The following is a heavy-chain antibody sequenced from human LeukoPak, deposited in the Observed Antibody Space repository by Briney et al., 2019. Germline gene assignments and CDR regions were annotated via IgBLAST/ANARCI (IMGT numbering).Heavy chain of an antibody. CDR2: INHSGSA. J-gene: IGHJ6*02. Sequence: PSETLSLTCAVSGGSFSGYYWSWVRQPPGKGLEWIGEINHSGSANYNPPLKSRVTISVDTSKNQFSLKLSSVTAARTAVYYCARGPWIGVGVLYYYYGMHVWGQGATVTVSS. V-gene: IGHV4-34*01. D-gene: IGHD3-10*01. CDR1: GGSFSGYY. CDR3: ARGPWIGVGVLYYYYGMHV.